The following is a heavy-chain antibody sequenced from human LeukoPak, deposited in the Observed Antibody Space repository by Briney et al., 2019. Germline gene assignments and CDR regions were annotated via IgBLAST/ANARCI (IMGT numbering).Heavy chain of an antibody. CDR1: GFTFSSYG. V-gene: IGHV3-30*02. CDR3: ARVIRYPSYYYNYGMDV. J-gene: IGHJ6*02. D-gene: IGHD1-1*01. CDR2: IRYDGSNK. Sequence: GGSLRLSCAASGFTFSSYGMHWVRQAPGKGLEWVAFIRYDGSNKYYADSVKGPFIISRDNSKNTLYLQMNSLRAEDTAVYYCARVIRYPSYYYNYGMDVWGQGTTVTVSS.